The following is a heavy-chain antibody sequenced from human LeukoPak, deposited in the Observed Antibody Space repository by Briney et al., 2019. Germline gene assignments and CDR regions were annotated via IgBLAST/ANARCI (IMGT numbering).Heavy chain of an antibody. J-gene: IGHJ4*02. CDR3: ARHWSGSYSFDY. CDR1: GGSISSSSYY. D-gene: IGHD1-26*01. V-gene: IGHV4-39*01. CDR2: IYYSGST. Sequence: SETLSLTCTVSGGSISSSSYYWGWIRQPPGKGLEWIGSIYYSGSTYYNPSLKSRATISVDTSKNQFSLKLSSVTAADTAVYYCARHWSGSYSFDYWGQGTLVTVSS.